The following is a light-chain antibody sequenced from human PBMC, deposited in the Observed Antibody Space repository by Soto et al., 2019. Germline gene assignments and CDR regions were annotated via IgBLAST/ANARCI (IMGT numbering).Light chain of an antibody. CDR2: EIS. V-gene: IGKV2D-29*02. CDR1: QSLLHRDGKTY. Sequence: EIVMTQTPLSLSVTPGQPASISCKSSQSLLHRDGKTYLYWYLQKPGQSPQLLIYEISNRFSGVHYRVSRSGSRTDFTLKSSRVEAEDVGVYYCLQSIQLPRTFSQGTKVEIK. CDR3: LQSIQLPRT. J-gene: IGKJ1*01.